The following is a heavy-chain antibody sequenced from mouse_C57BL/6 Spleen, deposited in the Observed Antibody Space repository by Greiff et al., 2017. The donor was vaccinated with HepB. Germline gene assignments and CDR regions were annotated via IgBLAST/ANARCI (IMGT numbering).Heavy chain of an antibody. Sequence: QVQLQQSGAELVKPGASVKMSCKASGYTFTSYWITWVKQGPGQGLEWIGDIYPGSGSTNYNEKFKSKATLTVDTSSSTAYMQLSSLTSEDSAVYYCARCSNYPDYWGQGTTLTVSS. CDR3: ARCSNYPDY. CDR1: GYTFTSYW. D-gene: IGHD1-1*01. CDR2: IYPGSGST. J-gene: IGHJ2*01. V-gene: IGHV1-55*01.